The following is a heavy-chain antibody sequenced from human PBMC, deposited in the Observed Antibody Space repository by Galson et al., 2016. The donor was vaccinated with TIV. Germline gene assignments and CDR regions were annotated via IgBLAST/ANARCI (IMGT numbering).Heavy chain of an antibody. D-gene: IGHD2-2*03. J-gene: IGHJ6*02. V-gene: IGHV1-2*06. CDR1: GYTFTHYY. CDR2: INPNSGGA. CDR3: AREREPGYCDTTSCYGYYGMDV. Sequence: SVKVSCKASGYTFTHYYLHWVRQTPGQGLEWVGRINPNSGGADYAPKFQGRVTMTTETSISTAYLELSSLTSDDTAFYYCAREREPGYCDTTSCYGYYGMDVWGQGTTVTVSS.